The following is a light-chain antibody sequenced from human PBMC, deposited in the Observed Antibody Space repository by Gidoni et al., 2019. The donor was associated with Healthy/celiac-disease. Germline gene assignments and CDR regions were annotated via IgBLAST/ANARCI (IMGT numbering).Light chain of an antibody. Sequence: EIVLTQSTATLSLSPGERATLSCRPSQSVSSYLAWYQQKPGQAPRLLIYDASNRATGIPARFSGSGSGTDFTLTISSLEPEDFAVYYCQQRSNWPSYTFGQGTKLEIK. V-gene: IGKV3-11*01. CDR3: QQRSNWPSYT. CDR2: DAS. J-gene: IGKJ2*01. CDR1: QSVSSY.